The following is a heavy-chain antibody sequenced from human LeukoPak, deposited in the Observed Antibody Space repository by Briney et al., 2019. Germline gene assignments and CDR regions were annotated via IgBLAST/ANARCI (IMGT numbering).Heavy chain of an antibody. Sequence: PGGSLRRSCAASGFTFSSYWMHWVRQAPGKGLVWVSGTNTDGSSTMYADSVKGRFTISRDNAKKSLYLQMNSLRPEDTAIYYCASAATVTSAFGYWGQGTLVTVSS. J-gene: IGHJ1*01. CDR1: GFTFSSYW. CDR3: ASAATVTSAFGY. CDR2: TNTDGSST. D-gene: IGHD4-17*01. V-gene: IGHV3-74*03.